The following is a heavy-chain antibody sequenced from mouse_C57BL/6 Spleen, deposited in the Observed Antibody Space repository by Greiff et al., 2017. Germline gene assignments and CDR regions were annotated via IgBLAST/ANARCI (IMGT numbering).Heavy chain of an antibody. Sequence: EVKLMESGGGLVQPGGSLSLSCAASGFTFTDYYMSWVRQPPGKELEWLGFIRNKANGYTTEYSASVKGRFTISRDNSQSILYLQMYALRAEDSATYDCAKIYDGYPYAMDYWGQGTSVTVSS. D-gene: IGHD2-3*01. J-gene: IGHJ4*01. CDR3: AKIYDGYPYAMDY. CDR1: GFTFTDYY. CDR2: IRNKANGYTT. V-gene: IGHV7-3*03.